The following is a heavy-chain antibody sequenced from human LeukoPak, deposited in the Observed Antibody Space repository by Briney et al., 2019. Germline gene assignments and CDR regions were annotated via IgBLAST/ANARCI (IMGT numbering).Heavy chain of an antibody. Sequence: SETLSLTCTVSGYSISSGYYWGWIRQPPGKGLEWIGRIYHSGSTNYNPSLKSRVTISVDKSKNQFSLKLSSVTAADTAVYYCARETGGGSVTYYLDYWGQGTLVTVSS. V-gene: IGHV4-38-2*02. CDR3: ARETGGGSVTYYLDY. J-gene: IGHJ4*02. D-gene: IGHD3-10*01. CDR2: IYHSGST. CDR1: GYSISSGYY.